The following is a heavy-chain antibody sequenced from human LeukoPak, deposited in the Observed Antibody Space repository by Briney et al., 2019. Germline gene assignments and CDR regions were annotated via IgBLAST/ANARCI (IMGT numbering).Heavy chain of an antibody. D-gene: IGHD6-19*01. CDR3: ARRSSGRPFDY. J-gene: IGHJ4*02. CDR1: GFTFSSYW. CDR2: IYYSGST. V-gene: IGHV4-59*08. Sequence: PGRSLRLSCAASGFTFSSYWMSWVRQAPGKGLEWIGYIYYSGSTNYNPSLKSRVTISVDTSKNQFSLKLSSVTAADTAVYYCARRSSGRPFDYWGQGTLVTVSS.